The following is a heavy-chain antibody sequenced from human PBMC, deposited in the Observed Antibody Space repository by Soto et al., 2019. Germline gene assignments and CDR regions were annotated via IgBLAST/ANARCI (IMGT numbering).Heavy chain of an antibody. V-gene: IGHV3-30*18. CDR3: AKGSQEKVSLYFAMDV. Sequence: GGSLRLSCAASEFIFSNYGMRWVRKPPGKGLEWVTVISDDGGTKHYVDSVKGRFTISRDNSENILYLQMNSLRGEDTAVFFCAKGSQEKVSLYFAMDVWGQGTMVTVSS. CDR2: ISDDGGTK. CDR1: EFIFSNYG. J-gene: IGHJ6*02. D-gene: IGHD3-10*01.